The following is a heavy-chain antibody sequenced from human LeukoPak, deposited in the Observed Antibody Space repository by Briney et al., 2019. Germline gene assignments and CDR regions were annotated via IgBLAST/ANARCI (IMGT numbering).Heavy chain of an antibody. CDR3: ARWGYDFWSGYPPPTGYYYYMDV. V-gene: IGHV3-66*01. D-gene: IGHD3-3*01. CDR1: GFTVSTNY. J-gene: IGHJ6*03. CDR2: IYSGGST. Sequence: GGSLRLSCAASGFTVSTNYITWVRQAPGKGLEWGSVIYSGGSTYYADSVKGRFTISRDNSKNTLYLQMNSLRAEDTAVYYCARWGYDFWSGYPPPTGYYYYMDVWGKGTTVTVPS.